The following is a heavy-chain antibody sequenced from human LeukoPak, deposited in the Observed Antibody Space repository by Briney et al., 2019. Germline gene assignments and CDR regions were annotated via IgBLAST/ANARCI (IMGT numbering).Heavy chain of an antibody. CDR2: ISGSGGST. Sequence: GGSLRLSCAASGFTFSSYAMSWVRQAPGKGLEWVAAISGSGGSTYYADSVKGRFTISRDNSKNTLYLQMNSLRAEDTAVYYCAKDAVYSGYYFYRGRAYFDYWGQGTLVTVSS. CDR3: AKDAVYSGYYFYRGRAYFDY. CDR1: GFTFSSYA. D-gene: IGHD5-12*01. V-gene: IGHV3-23*01. J-gene: IGHJ4*02.